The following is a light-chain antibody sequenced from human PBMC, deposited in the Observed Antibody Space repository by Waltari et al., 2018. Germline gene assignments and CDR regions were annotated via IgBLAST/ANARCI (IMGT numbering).Light chain of an antibody. Sequence: EIVLIQSPATLALSPGERATLSCRASQSVRNYLAWFQQKPGQVPRLLIYDTSNRGTGVPARFSGSGSGTDFTLTISSLESEEFAVYYGQQRSSWPLTFGGGTKVQIK. CDR3: QQRSSWPLT. CDR2: DTS. J-gene: IGKJ4*01. CDR1: QSVRNY. V-gene: IGKV3-11*01.